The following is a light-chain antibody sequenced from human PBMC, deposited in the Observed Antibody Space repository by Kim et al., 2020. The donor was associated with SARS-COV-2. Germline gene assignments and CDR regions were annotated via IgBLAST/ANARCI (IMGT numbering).Light chain of an antibody. Sequence: SSELTQDPAVSVALGQTVRITCQGDSLRHYYATWYQQKPGQAPVIVFYAKNRRPSGIPDRFSGSSSGNTASLAITGAQAEDEADYYCNSRDSSGNRWVFG. CDR2: AKN. J-gene: IGLJ3*02. CDR1: SLRHYY. CDR3: NSRDSSGNRWV. V-gene: IGLV3-19*01.